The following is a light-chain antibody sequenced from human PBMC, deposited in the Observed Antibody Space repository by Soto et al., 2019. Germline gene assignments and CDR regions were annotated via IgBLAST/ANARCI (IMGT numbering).Light chain of an antibody. J-gene: IGKJ3*01. CDR2: DAS. Sequence: EIVLTQSPATLSLSPGERASLSCSASQSVGTSLACYQQKRGQAPRLLIYDASNRATGIPARFSGSGSGTDFTLAISTLEPEDFAVYYCQQRSNWPPYTCGPGTKVDIK. CDR3: QQRSNWPPYT. V-gene: IGKV3-11*01. CDR1: QSVGTS.